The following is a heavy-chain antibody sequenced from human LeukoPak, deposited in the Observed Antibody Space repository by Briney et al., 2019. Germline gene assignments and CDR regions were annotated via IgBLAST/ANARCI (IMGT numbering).Heavy chain of an antibody. J-gene: IGHJ6*03. CDR1: GGSISSGSYY. Sequence: PSETLSLTCTVSGGSISSGSYYWSWIRQPAGKGLEWIGRIYTSGSTNYNPSLKSRVTISVDTSKNQFSLKLSSVTAADTAVYYCARGCDDGAPYYYYMDVWGKGTTVTVSS. CDR2: IYTSGST. V-gene: IGHV4-61*02. CDR3: ARGCDDGAPYYYYMDV. D-gene: IGHD4-17*01.